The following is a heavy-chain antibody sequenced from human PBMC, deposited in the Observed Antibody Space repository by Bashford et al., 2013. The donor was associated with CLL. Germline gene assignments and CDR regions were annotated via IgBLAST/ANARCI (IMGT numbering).Heavy chain of an antibody. V-gene: IGHV4-4*07. CDR1: GGSISSYY. D-gene: IGHD3-10*01. CDR2: IYTSGST. Sequence: SETLSLTCTVSGGSISSYYWSWIRQPAGKGLEWIGRIYTSGSTNYNPSLKSRVTMSVDTSKNQFSLKLSSVTAADTAVYFCARDRGSDTYYYFGLDVWGQGTTVTVSS. CDR3: ARDRGSDTYYYFGLDV. J-gene: IGHJ6*02.